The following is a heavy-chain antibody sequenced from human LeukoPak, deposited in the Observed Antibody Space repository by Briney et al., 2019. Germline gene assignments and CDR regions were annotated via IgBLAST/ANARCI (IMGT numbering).Heavy chain of an antibody. CDR3: ARTLNAAASTIYFDY. Sequence: SETLSLTCTVSGGSISSFSWNWIRQPAGKGLEWIGRIFPSGITKYNPSLKSRVTMSVDTSKNQFSLKLSSVTAADTAVYYCARTLNAAASTIYFDYWGQGTLVTVSS. V-gene: IGHV4-4*07. J-gene: IGHJ4*02. D-gene: IGHD6-13*01. CDR1: GGSISSFS. CDR2: IFPSGIT.